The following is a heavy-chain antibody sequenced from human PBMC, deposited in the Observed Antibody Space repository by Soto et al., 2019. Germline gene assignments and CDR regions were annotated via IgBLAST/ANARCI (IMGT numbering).Heavy chain of an antibody. CDR2: ISYDGSNK. D-gene: IGHD3-22*01. CDR1: GFTFSSYG. Sequence: GGSLRLSCAASGFTFSSYGMHWVRQAPGKGLEWVAVISYDGSNKYYADSVKGRFTISRDNSKNTLYLQMNSLRAEDTAVYYCAKTLYYYDSSGEDAFDIWGQGTMVTVSS. CDR3: AKTLYYYDSSGEDAFDI. J-gene: IGHJ3*02. V-gene: IGHV3-30*18.